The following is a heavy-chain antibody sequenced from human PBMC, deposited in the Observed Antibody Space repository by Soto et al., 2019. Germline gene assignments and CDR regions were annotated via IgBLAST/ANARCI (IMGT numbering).Heavy chain of an antibody. Sequence: PGGSLRLSCAASGFTFDDYAMHWVRQAPGKGLEWVSLISWDGVSTYYADSVKGRFTISRDNSKNSLYLQMNSLRAEDTALYYCAKARSPVGAPPSHYYYGMDVWGQGTTVTVSS. CDR1: GFTFDDYA. J-gene: IGHJ6*02. CDR2: ISWDGVST. CDR3: AKARSPVGAPPSHYYYGMDV. D-gene: IGHD1-26*01. V-gene: IGHV3-43D*04.